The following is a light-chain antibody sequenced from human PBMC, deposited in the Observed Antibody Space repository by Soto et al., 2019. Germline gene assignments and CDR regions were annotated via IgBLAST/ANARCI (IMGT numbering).Light chain of an antibody. CDR3: QQYGNSPRT. CDR2: GAS. J-gene: IGKJ1*01. V-gene: IGKV3-20*01. Sequence: EIVLTHSPATLSLSPCERATLSFRASQTVSSNLAWYQQKPGQAPRLLIYGASSRATGIPDRFSGSGSGTDFTLTISRLEPEDFAVYYCQQYGNSPRTFGQGTKVDIK. CDR1: QTVSSN.